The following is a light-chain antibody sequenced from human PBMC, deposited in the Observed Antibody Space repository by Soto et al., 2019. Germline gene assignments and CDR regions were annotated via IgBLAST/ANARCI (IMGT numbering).Light chain of an antibody. Sequence: DIQMTQSPSSLSASVGDRVTITCRASQSISNYLNWYQQKPGKAPKLLIYAASSLQSGVPSRFSGGGSGTAFTLTITSLQPEDFATYSCQQSYITPPTFGPGTKVDIK. V-gene: IGKV1-39*01. CDR3: QQSYITPPT. CDR2: AAS. CDR1: QSISNY. J-gene: IGKJ3*01.